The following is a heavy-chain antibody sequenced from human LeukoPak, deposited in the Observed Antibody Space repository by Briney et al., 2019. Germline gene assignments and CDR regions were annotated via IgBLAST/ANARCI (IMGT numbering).Heavy chain of an antibody. CDR2: ISGSGGST. CDR1: GFTFSSYA. V-gene: IGHV3-23*01. J-gene: IGHJ6*02. Sequence: SGGSLRLSCAASGFTFSSYAMGWVRQAPGKGLEWVSAISGSGGSTYYADSVKGRFTISRDNSKNTLYLQMNSLGAEDTAVYYCAKGIYYYYGMDVWGQGTTVTVSS. CDR3: AKGIYYYYGMDV.